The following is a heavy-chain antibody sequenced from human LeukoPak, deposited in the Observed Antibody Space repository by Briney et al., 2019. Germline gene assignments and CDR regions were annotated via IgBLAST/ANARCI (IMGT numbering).Heavy chain of an antibody. V-gene: IGHV4-30-4*08. CDR3: ARVFSADCSSTSCYPYYFDY. J-gene: IGHJ4*02. CDR2: IYYSGST. CDR1: GGSISSGDYY. Sequence: SETLSLTCTVSGGSISSGDYYWSWIRQPPGKGLGWIGYIYYSGSTYYNPSLKSRVTISVDTSKNQFSLKLSSVTAADTAVYYCARVFSADCSSTSCYPYYFDYWGQGTLVTVSS. D-gene: IGHD2-2*01.